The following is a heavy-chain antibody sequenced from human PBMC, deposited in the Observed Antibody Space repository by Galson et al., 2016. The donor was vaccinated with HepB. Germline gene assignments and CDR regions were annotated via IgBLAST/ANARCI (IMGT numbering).Heavy chain of an antibody. CDR1: GFSLTTTGVG. D-gene: IGHD6-19*01. J-gene: IGHJ4*02. V-gene: IGHV2-5*01. Sequence: PALVKPTQTLTLTCSFSGFSLTTTGVGVGWIRQPPGKALEWLALIYWNDDNHYSPSLRSRLTLTKDTSKNHVVLTMTNMDPVDTATYYCAHGSGWLFDYWGQGTLVTVSS. CDR3: AHGSGWLFDY. CDR2: IYWNDDN.